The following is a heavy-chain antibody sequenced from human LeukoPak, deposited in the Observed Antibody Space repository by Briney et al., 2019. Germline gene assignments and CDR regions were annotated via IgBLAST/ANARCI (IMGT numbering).Heavy chain of an antibody. Sequence: GGSLRLSCAASGFTFSSYSMNWVRQAPGKGLEWVSSISSSSTYIYYADSVKGRFTISRDNAKNSLYLQMNSLRAEDTAVYYCARVSMTTRSFDYWGQGTLVTVSS. CDR2: ISSSSTYI. CDR3: ARVSMTTRSFDY. D-gene: IGHD4-11*01. J-gene: IGHJ4*02. V-gene: IGHV3-21*01. CDR1: GFTFSSYS.